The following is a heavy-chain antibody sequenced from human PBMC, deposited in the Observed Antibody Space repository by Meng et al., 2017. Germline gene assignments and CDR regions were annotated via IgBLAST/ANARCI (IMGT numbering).Heavy chain of an antibody. J-gene: IGHJ6*02. CDR1: GYSFTSYW. D-gene: IGHD1-26*01. CDR2: IYPGDSDT. CDR3: ARLGGSYSDYYYYGMDV. Sequence: KVSCKGSGYSFTSYWIGWVRQMLGKGLEWMGIIYPGDSDTRYSPSFQGQVTISADKSISTAYLQWSSLKASDTAMYYCARLGGSYSDYYYYGMDVWGQGTTVTVSS. V-gene: IGHV5-51*01.